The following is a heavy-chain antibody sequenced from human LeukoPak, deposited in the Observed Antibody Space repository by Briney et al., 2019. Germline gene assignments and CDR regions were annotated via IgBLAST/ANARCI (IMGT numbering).Heavy chain of an antibody. CDR3: ARENCSSTSCYFHSYNSFDP. V-gene: IGHV6-1*01. CDR1: GDSVSSNSAA. Sequence: SQTLSLTCAISGDSVSSNSAAWNWIRQSPSRGLEWLGRTYYRSKWYNDYAVSVKSRITINPDTSKNQFSLQLSSVTATDTAVYYCARENCSSTSCYFHSYNSFDPWGQGTLVTVSS. D-gene: IGHD2-2*01. J-gene: IGHJ5*02. CDR2: TYYRSKWYN.